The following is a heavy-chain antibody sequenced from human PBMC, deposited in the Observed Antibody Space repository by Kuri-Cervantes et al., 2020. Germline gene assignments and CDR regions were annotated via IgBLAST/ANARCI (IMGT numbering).Heavy chain of an antibody. J-gene: IGHJ6*03. V-gene: IGHV1-3*01. CDR2: INAGNGNT. CDR1: GYTFTSYA. Sequence: ASVKVSCKASGYTFTSYAMHWVRQAPGQRLEWMGWINAGNGNTKYSQKFRGRVTITRDTSASTAYMELSSLRSEDTAVYYCARGTEDIVVVVANEKGVHYYYYYYMDVWGKGTTVTVSS. D-gene: IGHD2-15*01. CDR3: ARGTEDIVVVVANEKGVHYYYYYYMDV.